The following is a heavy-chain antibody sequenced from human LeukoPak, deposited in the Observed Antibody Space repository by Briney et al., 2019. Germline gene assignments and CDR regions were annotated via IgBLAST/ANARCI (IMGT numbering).Heavy chain of an antibody. J-gene: IGHJ5*02. V-gene: IGHV3-30*02. D-gene: IGHD3-3*01. CDR2: IRSDGSNK. CDR3: ARVLRDYDFWSGYYRLDP. CDR1: GFTFSSYA. Sequence: QSGGSLRLSCEASGFTFSSYAMHWVRQAPGKGLEWVAFIRSDGSNKYYADSVKGRFSISRDNSKNTLYLQMNSLRAEDTAIYYCARVLRDYDFWSGYYRLDPWGQGTLVTVSS.